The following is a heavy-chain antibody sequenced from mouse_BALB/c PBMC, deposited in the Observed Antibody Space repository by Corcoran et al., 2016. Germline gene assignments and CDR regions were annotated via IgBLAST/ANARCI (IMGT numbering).Heavy chain of an antibody. V-gene: IGHV1S136*01. CDR3: ARLYPGIAMDY. J-gene: IGHJ4*01. Sequence: EVQLQQSGPELVKPGASVKMPCKASGYTFTSYVMHWVKQKPGQGLEWIGYINPYNDGTKYNEKFKGKATLTSDKSSSTAYMELSSLTSEDSAVYYCARLYPGIAMDYWGQGTSVTVSS. CDR2: INPYNDGT. CDR1: GYTFTSYV.